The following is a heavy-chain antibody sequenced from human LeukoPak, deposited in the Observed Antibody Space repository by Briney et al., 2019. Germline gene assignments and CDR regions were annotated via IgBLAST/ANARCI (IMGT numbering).Heavy chain of an antibody. V-gene: IGHV1-18*01. CDR2: ISAYNGNT. J-gene: IGHJ4*02. CDR1: GYTFTSYG. D-gene: IGHD6-25*01. Sequence: ASVKVSCTASGYTFTSYGISWVRQAPGQGLEWMGWISAYNGNTNYAQKLQGRVTMTTDTSTSTAYMELRSLRSDDTAVYYCARDLESSGLEPPFDYWGQGTLVTVSS. CDR3: ARDLESSGLEPPFDY.